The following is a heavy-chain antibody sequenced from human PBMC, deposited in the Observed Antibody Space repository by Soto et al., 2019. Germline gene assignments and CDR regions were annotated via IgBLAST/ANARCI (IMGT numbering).Heavy chain of an antibody. J-gene: IGHJ4*02. D-gene: IGHD3-10*01. CDR3: ARDRDNYGSGSYYG. V-gene: IGHV1-2*02. Sequence: QVQLVQSGAEVKKPGASVKVSCKASGYTFTDYYIHWVRHAPGQGLEWMGWINPNSGGTDFAQKFQGRVTMTRDTSITTASMEVTSLRSDDTAVYYCARDRDNYGSGSYYGWGQGTLVTVSS. CDR2: INPNSGGT. CDR1: GYTFTDYY.